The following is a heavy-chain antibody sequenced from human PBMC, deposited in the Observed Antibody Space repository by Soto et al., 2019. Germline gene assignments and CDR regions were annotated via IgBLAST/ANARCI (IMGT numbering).Heavy chain of an antibody. Sequence: GGSLRLSCAASGFTFSTYAMNWVRQAPGKGLEWVSGISGSGDSTYYADSVKGRFTISRDYSKNTLYLQMNSLRAEDTAVYYCARDLSRSGYYTSSFDIWGQGTMVTVSS. V-gene: IGHV3-23*01. J-gene: IGHJ3*02. CDR3: ARDLSRSGYYTSSFDI. D-gene: IGHD3-3*01. CDR2: ISGSGDST. CDR1: GFTFSTYA.